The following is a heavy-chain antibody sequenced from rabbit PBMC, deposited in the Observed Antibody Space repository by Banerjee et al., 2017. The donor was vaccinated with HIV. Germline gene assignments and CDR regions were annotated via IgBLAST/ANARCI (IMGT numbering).Heavy chain of an antibody. V-gene: IGHV1S45*01. CDR2: IYPDYGST. Sequence: QEQLVESGGGLVTLGGSLKLSCKASGIDFSSYGISWVRQAPGKGLEWIAYIYPDYGSTDYASWVNGRFTISRTSSTTVTLQMTSLTAADTATYFCARETAGVSGDFNLWGQGTLVTVS. CDR3: ARETAGVSGDFNL. CDR1: GIDFSSYG. J-gene: IGHJ4*01.